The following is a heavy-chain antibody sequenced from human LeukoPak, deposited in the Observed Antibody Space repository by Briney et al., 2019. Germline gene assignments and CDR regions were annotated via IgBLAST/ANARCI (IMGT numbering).Heavy chain of an antibody. CDR2: IFYTGTT. V-gene: IGHV4-39*01. CDR1: GGSISSKNYY. J-gene: IGHJ4*02. CDR3: ARPSRSGWYVGVGFDY. Sequence: PSETLSLTCTVSGGSISSKNYYWGWIRQPPGKGLEWIGSIFYTGTTYYNPSLKSRVTISVDTSKNQFSLKMNSVTAADTAVYYCARPSRSGWYVGVGFDYWGQGTLVTVSP. D-gene: IGHD6-19*01.